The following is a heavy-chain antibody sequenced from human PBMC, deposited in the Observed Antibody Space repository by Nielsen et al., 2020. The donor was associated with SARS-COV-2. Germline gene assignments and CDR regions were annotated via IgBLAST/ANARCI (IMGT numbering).Heavy chain of an antibody. CDR2: INADNDNT. V-gene: IGHV1-3*01. J-gene: IGHJ4*02. Sequence: ASVKVSCTASGYSFTTYAIHWARQAPGQRLEWMGWINADNDNTRYSQEFQGRVTLNRDTSASTAYMELSSLRSEDTAVYYCARHLRGYIDYWGQGTLVTVSS. CDR1: GYSFTTYA. CDR3: ARHLRGYIDY.